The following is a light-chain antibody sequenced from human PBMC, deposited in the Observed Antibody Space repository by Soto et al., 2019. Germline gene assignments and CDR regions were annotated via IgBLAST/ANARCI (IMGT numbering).Light chain of an antibody. Sequence: QSALTQPPSASGSPGQSVTISCTGTSSDVGGYNYVSWYQQHPGKAPKLMLYEVSKRPSGVPDRFSGSKSGNTASLTVSGLQAEDEADYYCSSYAGSNNSDVVFGGGTKLTVL. V-gene: IGLV2-8*01. CDR1: SSDVGGYNY. J-gene: IGLJ2*01. CDR2: EVS. CDR3: SSYAGSNNSDVV.